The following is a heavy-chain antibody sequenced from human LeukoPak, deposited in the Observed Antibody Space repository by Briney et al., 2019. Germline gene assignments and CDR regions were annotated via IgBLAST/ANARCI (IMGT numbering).Heavy chain of an antibody. J-gene: IGHJ6*03. V-gene: IGHV3-53*01. CDR2: TYSNGRT. D-gene: IGHD3-10*01. CDR3: ARVLSGRGSLYDYYYYMDV. Sequence: GGSLRLSCAASGFTLSSNYTSWVRQAPGKGLEWVSVTYSNGRTYYADSVKGRFTISRDISKNTLYLQMNSLRAEDTAVYYCARVLSGRGSLYDYYYYMDVWGKGTTVTVSS. CDR1: GFTLSSNY.